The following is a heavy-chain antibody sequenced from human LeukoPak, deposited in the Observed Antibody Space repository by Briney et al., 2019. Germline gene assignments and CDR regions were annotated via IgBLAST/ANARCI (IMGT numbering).Heavy chain of an antibody. CDR3: ARLGDSSGNTPTYFDY. Sequence: GESLKISCKGSGYSSTNYWIGWVRQMPGKGLEWMGILYPGDSDTKYSPSFQGQVTISADKSISTAYLQWSSLRASDTAMYYCARLGDSSGNTPTYFDYWGQGTLVTVSS. CDR1: GYSSTNYW. D-gene: IGHD3-22*01. V-gene: IGHV5-51*01. J-gene: IGHJ4*02. CDR2: LYPGDSDT.